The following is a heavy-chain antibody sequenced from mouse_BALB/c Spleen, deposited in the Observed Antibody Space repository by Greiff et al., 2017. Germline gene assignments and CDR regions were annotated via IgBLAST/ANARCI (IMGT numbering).Heavy chain of an antibody. V-gene: IGHV5-9-4*01. J-gene: IGHJ4*01. CDR2: ISSGGSYT. CDR1: GFTFSSYA. CDR3: AREGEVRRLYAMDY. Sequence: EVKLVESGGGLVKPGGSLKLSCAASGFTFSSYAMSWVCQSPEKRLEWVAEISSGGSYTYYPDTVTGRFTISRDNAKNTLYLEMSSLRSEDTAMYYCAREGEVRRLYAMDYWGQGTSVTVSS. D-gene: IGHD2-14*01.